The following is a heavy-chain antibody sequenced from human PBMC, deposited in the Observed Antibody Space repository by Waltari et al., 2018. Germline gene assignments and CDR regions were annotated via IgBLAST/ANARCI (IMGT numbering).Heavy chain of an antibody. V-gene: IGHV4-4*02. CDR3: ARAVAGTGLPYYFDY. CDR2: IYHSGST. Sequence: QVQLQESGPGLVKPAGTLSLTCAVPGGPISSSNWWSWVRRPPGKGLEWIGEIYHSGSTNYNPSLKSRVTISVDKSKNQFSLKLSSVTAADTAVYYCARAVAGTGLPYYFDYWGQGTLVTVSS. J-gene: IGHJ4*02. D-gene: IGHD6-19*01. CDR1: GGPISSSNW.